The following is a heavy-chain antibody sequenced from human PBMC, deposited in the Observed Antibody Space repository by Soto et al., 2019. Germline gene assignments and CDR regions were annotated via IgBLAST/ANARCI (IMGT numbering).Heavy chain of an antibody. J-gene: IGHJ4*02. D-gene: IGHD2-21*02. V-gene: IGHV4-34*01. CDR2: INHSGST. Sequence: SETLSLTCAVYGGPFSGYYWSWIRQPPGKGLEWVGEINHSGSTNYNPSLKSRVTISVDTSKNQFSLKLSSVTAADTAVYYCARRYCGGDCYSELDYWGQGTLVTVSS. CDR3: ARRYCGGDCYSELDY. CDR1: GGPFSGYY.